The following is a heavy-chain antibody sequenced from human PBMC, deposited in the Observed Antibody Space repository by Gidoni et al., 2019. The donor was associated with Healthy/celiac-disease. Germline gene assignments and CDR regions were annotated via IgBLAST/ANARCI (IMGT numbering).Heavy chain of an antibody. V-gene: IGHV1-69*01. CDR2: IIPILGTA. CDR3: ARLGEEYSSSAPFDY. Sequence: QVQLVQSGAEVKKPGSSVKVSCKASGGTCSSYAISWVRQAPGQGLEWMGGIIPILGTANYAQKFQGRVTITADESTSTAYMELSSLRSEDTAVYYCARLGEEYSSSAPFDYWGQGTLVTVSS. CDR1: GGTCSSYA. D-gene: IGHD6-13*01. J-gene: IGHJ4*02.